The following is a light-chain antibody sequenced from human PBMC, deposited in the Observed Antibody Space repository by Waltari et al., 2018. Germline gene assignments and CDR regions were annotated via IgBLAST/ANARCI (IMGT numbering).Light chain of an antibody. V-gene: IGLV6-57*01. J-gene: IGLJ1*01. Sequence: NFMLTQPHSVSESPGKTVTISCTRSSGDIASKYVQWYQQRPGSLPTPVIYEDNQRPSGVPDRFSGSVDSSSNSASLTISGLKTEDEAEYYCQSYDDSNRCVFGTGTKVTVL. CDR2: EDN. CDR1: SGDIASKY. CDR3: QSYDDSNRCV.